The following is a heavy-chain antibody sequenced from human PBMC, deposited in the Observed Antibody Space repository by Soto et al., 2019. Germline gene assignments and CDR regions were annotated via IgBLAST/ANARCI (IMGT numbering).Heavy chain of an antibody. Sequence: QVQLVESGGGVVQPGRSLRLSCAASGFTFSSYGMHWVRQAPGKGLEWVAVISYDGSNKYYADSVKGRFTISRDNSKNTLKLQMNSVRAAETSVYYGAKDLLRGSVAGKWLLWGQGPLVTVSS. CDR1: GFTFSSYG. J-gene: IGHJ4*02. V-gene: IGHV3-30*18. CDR2: ISYDGSNK. D-gene: IGHD6-19*01. CDR3: AKDLLRGSVAGKWLL.